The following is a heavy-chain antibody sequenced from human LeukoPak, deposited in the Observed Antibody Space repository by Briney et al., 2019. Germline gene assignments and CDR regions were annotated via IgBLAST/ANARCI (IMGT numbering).Heavy chain of an antibody. J-gene: IGHJ5*02. CDR2: IYYSGST. CDR1: GESISGYY. CDR3: ARGVGGYCSGGSCYSAPNWFDP. D-gene: IGHD2-15*01. V-gene: IGHV4-59*08. Sequence: SETLSLTCTVSGESISGYYWSWIRQPPGKGLEWIGYIYYSGSTNYNPSLKSRVTISVDTSKNQNQFSLKLSTVTAADTAVYYCARGVGGYCSGGSCYSAPNWFDPWGQGTLVTVSS.